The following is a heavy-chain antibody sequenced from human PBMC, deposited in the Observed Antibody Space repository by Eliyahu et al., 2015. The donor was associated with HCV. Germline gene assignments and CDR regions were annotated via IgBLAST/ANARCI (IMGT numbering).Heavy chain of an antibody. CDR1: GFTFDXYA. Sequence: EVQLVESGGGXVQPGRSLRLSGAASGFTFDXYAMXWVRQAPGKGLDWVSGISWNSGNIGYADSVKGRFTISRDNAKNSLYLQMNSLRADDTALYYCAKDTGSGRYYYYHGMDVWGQGTTVTVSS. D-gene: IGHD1-26*01. CDR2: ISWNSGNI. V-gene: IGHV3-9*01. CDR3: AKDTGSGRYYYYHGMDV. J-gene: IGHJ6*02.